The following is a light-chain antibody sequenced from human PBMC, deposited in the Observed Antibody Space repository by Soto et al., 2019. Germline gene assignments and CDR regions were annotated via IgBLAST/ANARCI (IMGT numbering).Light chain of an antibody. CDR2: GAS. CDR1: QSVSSN. V-gene: IGKV3-15*01. J-gene: IGKJ2*01. Sequence: EIVMTQSPANLSVSPGERATLSCRASQSVSSNLAWYQQKPGQAPSLLIYGASTRATGIPARFSGSGSGTEFTLTISGLQSEDLAVYYCQQYNNWPKTFGQGTKLEIK. CDR3: QQYNNWPKT.